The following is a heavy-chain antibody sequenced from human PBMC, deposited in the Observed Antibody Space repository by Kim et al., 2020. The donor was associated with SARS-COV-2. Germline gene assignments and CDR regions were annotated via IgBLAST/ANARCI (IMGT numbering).Heavy chain of an antibody. CDR1: GGSISSYY. J-gene: IGHJ3*02. CDR2: IYYSGST. D-gene: IGHD6-19*01. CDR3: ARDRASGYSSGWYGDAFA. Sequence: SETLSLTCTVSGGSISSYYWSWIRQPPGKGLEWIGYIYYSGSTNYNPSLKSRVTISVDTSKNQFSLKLSSVTAADTAVYYCARDRASGYSSGWYGDAFA. V-gene: IGHV4-59*13.